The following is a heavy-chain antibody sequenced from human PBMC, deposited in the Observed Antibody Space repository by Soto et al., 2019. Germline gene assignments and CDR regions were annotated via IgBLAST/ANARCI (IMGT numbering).Heavy chain of an antibody. V-gene: IGHV3-43D*04. D-gene: IGHD6-13*01. J-gene: IGHJ3*02. CDR3: AKDLGYSSSYHDAFDI. Sequence: EVQLVESGGVVVQPGGSLRLSCAASGFTFDDYAMHWVRQAPGKGLEWVSLISWDGGSTYYADSVKGRFTISRDNSKNSLYLQMNSLRAEDTALYYCAKDLGYSSSYHDAFDIWGQGTMVTVSS. CDR1: GFTFDDYA. CDR2: ISWDGGST.